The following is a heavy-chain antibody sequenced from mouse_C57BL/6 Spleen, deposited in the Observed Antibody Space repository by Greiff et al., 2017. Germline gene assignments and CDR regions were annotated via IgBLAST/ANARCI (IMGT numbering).Heavy chain of an antibody. V-gene: IGHV1-55*01. Sequence: VQLQQPGAELVKPGASVKMSCKASGYTFTSYWITWVKQRPGQGLEWIGDIYPGSGSTNYNEKFKSKATLTVDTSSSTAYMQLSSRTSEDSAVYYCARVYGSSYPYWYFDVWGTGTTVTVSS. D-gene: IGHD1-1*01. J-gene: IGHJ1*03. CDR1: GYTFTSYW. CDR2: IYPGSGST. CDR3: ARVYGSSYPYWYFDV.